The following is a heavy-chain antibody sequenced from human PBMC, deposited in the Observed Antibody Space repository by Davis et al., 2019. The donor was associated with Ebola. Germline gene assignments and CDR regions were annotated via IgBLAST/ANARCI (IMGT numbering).Heavy chain of an antibody. V-gene: IGHV3-7*01. CDR2: IKQDGSEK. CDR3: ARDAGRGGIWYYYYMDV. CDR1: GFTFSSYW. Sequence: ESLKISCAASGFTFSSYWMSWVRQAPGKGLEWVANIKQDGSEKYYVDSVKGRFTISRDNAKNSLYLQMNSLRAEDTAVYYCARDAGRGGIWYYYYMDVWGKGTTVTVSS. J-gene: IGHJ6*03. D-gene: IGHD2-15*01.